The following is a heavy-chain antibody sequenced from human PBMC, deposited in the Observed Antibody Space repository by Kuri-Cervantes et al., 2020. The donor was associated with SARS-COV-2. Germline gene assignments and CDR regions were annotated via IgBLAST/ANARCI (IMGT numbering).Heavy chain of an antibody. V-gene: IGHV5-51*01. CDR2: IYPGDSDT. J-gene: IGHJ5*02. CDR1: GYSFTSYW. D-gene: IGHD3-22*01. Sequence: KVSCKGSGYSFTSYWIGWVRQMPGKGLEWMGIIYPGDSDTRYSPSFQGQVTISADKSISTAYLQWSSLKASDTAMYYCALKPAPMMEGWFDPWGQGTLVTVSS. CDR3: ALKPAPMMEGWFDP.